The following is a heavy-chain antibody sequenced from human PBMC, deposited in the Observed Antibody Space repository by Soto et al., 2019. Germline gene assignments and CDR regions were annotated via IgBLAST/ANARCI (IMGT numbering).Heavy chain of an antibody. CDR1: GGSISSSSYY. CDR3: ARHDRDYGDQVDY. CDR2: IYYSGST. Sequence: QLQLQESGPGLVKSSETLSLTCTVSGGSISSSSYYWGWIRQPPGKGLEWIGSIYYSGSTYYNSSLKRRVTITVDTSKNQFPLKVSSVTAPDTAVYYCARHDRDYGDQVDYWGQGTLVTVSS. D-gene: IGHD4-17*01. J-gene: IGHJ4*02. V-gene: IGHV4-39*01.